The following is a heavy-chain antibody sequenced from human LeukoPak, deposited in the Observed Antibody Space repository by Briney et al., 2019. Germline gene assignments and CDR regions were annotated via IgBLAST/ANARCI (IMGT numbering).Heavy chain of an antibody. J-gene: IGHJ4*02. Sequence: PSETLSLTCTVSGGSISNSNYFWGWIRQPPGKGLEWIGNIHHGGTTYYKPSLESRVTMSVDTSKNQFPLKLSSVTAADTAVYYCTSCLAAAGRVSFDYWGQGTLVTVSS. CDR1: GGSISNSNYF. V-gene: IGHV4-39*01. CDR2: IHHGGTT. CDR3: TSCLAAAGRVSFDY. D-gene: IGHD6-13*01.